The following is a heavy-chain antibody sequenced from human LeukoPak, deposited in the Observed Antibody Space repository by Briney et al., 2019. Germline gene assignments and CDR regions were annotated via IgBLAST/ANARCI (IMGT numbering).Heavy chain of an antibody. CDR1: GYTFNTYR. J-gene: IGHJ4*02. D-gene: IGHD3-10*01. Sequence: GESLQISCQASGYTFNTYRIAWLRQMPGKDREYMGICSPIDSYTTYSPSFQGRLSVSVDKSITTAYLHWSSLQASDTAIYYCARVRNYYGSGTYPYFDFWGQGTLVTVSS. V-gene: IGHV5-51*01. CDR3: ARVRNYYGSGTYPYFDF. CDR2: CSPIDSYT.